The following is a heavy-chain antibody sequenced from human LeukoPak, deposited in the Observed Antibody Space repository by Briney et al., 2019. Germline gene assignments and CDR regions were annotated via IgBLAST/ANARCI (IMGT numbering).Heavy chain of an antibody. CDR3: ARGRSYYYGSGSYYGWFDP. J-gene: IGHJ5*02. D-gene: IGHD3-10*01. CDR2: INPNSGGT. CDR1: GYTFTGYY. Sequence: ASVKVSCKASGYTFTGYYMHWVRQAPGQGLEWMGWINPNSGGTNYAQKFQGRVTMTRDTSISTAYMELSRLRSEDTAVYYCARGRSYYYGSGSYYGWFDPWGQGTLVTVSS. V-gene: IGHV1-2*02.